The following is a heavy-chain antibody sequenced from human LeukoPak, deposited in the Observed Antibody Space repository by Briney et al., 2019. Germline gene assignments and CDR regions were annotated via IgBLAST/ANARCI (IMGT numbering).Heavy chain of an antibody. V-gene: IGHV4-61*02. CDR1: GGPISSGSYF. CDR3: ARADARSRSWFDP. Sequence: SETLSLTCTVSGGPISSGSYFWSWIRQPAGKGLEWIGRIYTSGNTNYNPSLKSRVTMSVDTSKNQFSLKLSSVTAADTAVYYCARADARSRSWFDPWGQGTLVTVSS. J-gene: IGHJ5*02. CDR2: IYTSGNT. D-gene: IGHD3-3*01.